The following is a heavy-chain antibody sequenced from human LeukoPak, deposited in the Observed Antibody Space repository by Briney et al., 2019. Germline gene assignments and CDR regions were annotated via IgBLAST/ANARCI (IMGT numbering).Heavy chain of an antibody. V-gene: IGHV4-59*01. J-gene: IGHJ5*02. CDR1: GGSISSFY. D-gene: IGHD3-22*01. CDR2: IYYSGST. CDR3: ARVVDYYDSSGYHNGDWFDP. Sequence: PSETLSLTCTVSGGSISSFYWSWIRQPPGKGLEWIGYIYYSGSTNYNPSLKSRVTISVDTSKNQFSLKLSSVTAADTAVYYCARVVDYYDSSGYHNGDWFDPWGQGTLVTVSS.